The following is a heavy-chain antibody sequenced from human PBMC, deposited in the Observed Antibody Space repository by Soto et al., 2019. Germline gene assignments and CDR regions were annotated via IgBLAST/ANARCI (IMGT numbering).Heavy chain of an antibody. CDR2: ISYDGSNK. D-gene: IGHD3-10*01. V-gene: IGHV3-30*03. CDR3: AREQWFGELSIPDY. CDR1: GFTFSSYG. J-gene: IGHJ4*02. Sequence: QVQLVESGGGVVQPGRSLRLSCAASGFTFSSYGMHWVRQAPGKGLEWVAVISYDGSNKYYADSVKGRFTISRDNSKNTLYLQMNSLRAEDTAVYYCAREQWFGELSIPDYWGQGTLVTVSS.